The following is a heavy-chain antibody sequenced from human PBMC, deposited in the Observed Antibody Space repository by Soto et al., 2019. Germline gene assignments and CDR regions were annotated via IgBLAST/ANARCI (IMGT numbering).Heavy chain of an antibody. CDR3: ARRGYSSSWYYYYYYGMDV. CDR1: GYTFTSYD. J-gene: IGHJ6*02. Sequence: QVQLVQSGAEVKKPGASVKVSCKASGYTFTSYDINWVRQATGQGLEWMGWMNPNSGNTGYAQKFHGRVTLTRNTSISTAYMELSSLRSEATAVYYCARRGYSSSWYYYYYYGMDVWGQGTTVTVSS. D-gene: IGHD6-13*01. V-gene: IGHV1-8*01. CDR2: MNPNSGNT.